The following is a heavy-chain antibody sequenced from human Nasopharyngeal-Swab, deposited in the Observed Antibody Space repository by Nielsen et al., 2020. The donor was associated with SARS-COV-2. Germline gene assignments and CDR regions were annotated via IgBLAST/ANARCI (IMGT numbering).Heavy chain of an antibody. V-gene: IGHV3-48*03. CDR3: ARVPGFGEFY. CDR1: GFTFSSYE. CDR2: ISSSGSTI. D-gene: IGHD3-10*01. J-gene: IGHJ4*02. Sequence: LSLTRAASGFTFSSYEMNWVRQAPGKGLEWVSYISSSGSTIYYADSVKGRFTISRDNAKNSLYLQMNSLRAEDTAVYYCARVPGFGEFYWGQGTLVTVSS.